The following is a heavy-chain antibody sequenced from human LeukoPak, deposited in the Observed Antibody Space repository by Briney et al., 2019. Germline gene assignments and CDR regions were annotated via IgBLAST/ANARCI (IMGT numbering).Heavy chain of an antibody. CDR2: IKSKTDGETT. CDR1: GFTFTNAW. Sequence: AGGSLRLSCVDSGFTFTNAWMSWVRKAPGKGLEWIGRIKSKTDGETTNYAEPVRGRFTISRDDSKSAVYLQMNSLKIEDTAVYYCTTDLGTYYHGSQRLIPIDYWGQGTLVTVSS. J-gene: IGHJ4*02. D-gene: IGHD3-10*01. V-gene: IGHV3-15*01. CDR3: TTDLGTYYHGSQRLIPIDY.